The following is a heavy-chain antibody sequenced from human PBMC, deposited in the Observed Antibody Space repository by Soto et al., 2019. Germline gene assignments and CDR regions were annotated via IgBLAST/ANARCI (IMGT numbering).Heavy chain of an antibody. V-gene: IGHV5-51*01. CDR1: GCRITNNW. CDR3: ATCITALLHGLDV. D-gene: IGHD3-10*01. J-gene: IGHJ6*02. Sequence: ESQRVSCNGSGCRITNNWIGWVRQMTGKGHERVGIIYPGDSDIRYSPSLQDQVTFSVHKSISTASLQSGSLKASEGAIYSCATCITALLHGLDVWGQGTTVTVSS. CDR2: IYPGDSDI.